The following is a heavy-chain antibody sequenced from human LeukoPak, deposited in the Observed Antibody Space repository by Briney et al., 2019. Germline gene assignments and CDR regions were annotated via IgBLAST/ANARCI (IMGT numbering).Heavy chain of an antibody. J-gene: IGHJ2*01. V-gene: IGHV3-53*01. CDR3: ARGMVVVTASLSNWYFDL. CDR2: IFSSGST. Sequence: GGSLRLSCAASGVSVSNNYMSWVRQAPGKGLEWVSVIFSSGSTYYADSVKGRFTNSRDTSKNTLYLQMNSLRAEDTAVYYCARGMVVVTASLSNWYFDLWGRGTLVTVSS. D-gene: IGHD2-15*01. CDR1: GVSVSNNY.